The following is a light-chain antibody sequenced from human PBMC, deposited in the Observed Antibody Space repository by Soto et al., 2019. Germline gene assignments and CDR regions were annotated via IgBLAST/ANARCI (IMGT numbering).Light chain of an antibody. CDR1: QSISSN. CDR3: QQYNNWPLT. J-gene: IGKJ4*01. Sequence: EIVMTQSPATLSVSPGERATLSCRASQSISSNLAWYQQNPGQAPRLLMYDASTRATGFPARFSGSVSGTEFTLTISSLQSEDFAVYYCQQYNNWPLTFGGGTKVDIK. V-gene: IGKV3-15*01. CDR2: DAS.